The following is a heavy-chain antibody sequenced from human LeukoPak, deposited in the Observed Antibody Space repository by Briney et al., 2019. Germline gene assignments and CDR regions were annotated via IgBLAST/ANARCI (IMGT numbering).Heavy chain of an antibody. CDR2: IYPGDSET. Sequence: GESLKISCKASGYSFTSYWIGWVRQMPGKGLEWMGIIYPGDSETRYSPSFQGQVTISVDKSINTAYLQWSSLKASDTGMYYCARRVTLVRGVISNWLDPWGQGTLVNVSS. J-gene: IGHJ5*02. CDR1: GYSFTSYW. D-gene: IGHD3-10*01. CDR3: ARRVTLVRGVISNWLDP. V-gene: IGHV5-51*01.